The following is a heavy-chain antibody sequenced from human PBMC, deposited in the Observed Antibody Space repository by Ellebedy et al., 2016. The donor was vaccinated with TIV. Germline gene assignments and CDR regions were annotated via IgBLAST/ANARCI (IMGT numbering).Heavy chain of an antibody. CDR3: ARGYSYGYFDY. Sequence: AASVKVSCKASGGTFSSFAISWVRQAPGQGLEWMGGVIPVFGTTNYAQKFQGRVTINADESTGTAYMELNSLKSEDTALYYCARGYSYGYFDYWGQGTLVTVSS. CDR1: GGTFSSFA. D-gene: IGHD5-18*01. J-gene: IGHJ4*02. CDR2: VIPVFGTT. V-gene: IGHV1-69*13.